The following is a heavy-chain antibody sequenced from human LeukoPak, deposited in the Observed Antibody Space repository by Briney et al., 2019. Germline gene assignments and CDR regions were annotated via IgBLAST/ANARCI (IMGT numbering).Heavy chain of an antibody. D-gene: IGHD5-24*01. CDR2: IYHSGST. CDR3: ARGGRDGYSTFDY. Sequence: PSETLSLTCAVSGGSISSGGYSWSWIRQPPGKGLEWIGYIYHSGSTYYNPSPKSRVTISVDRSKNQFSLKLSSVTAADTAVYYCARGGRDGYSTFDYWGQGTLVTVSS. V-gene: IGHV4-30-2*01. J-gene: IGHJ4*02. CDR1: GGSISSGGYS.